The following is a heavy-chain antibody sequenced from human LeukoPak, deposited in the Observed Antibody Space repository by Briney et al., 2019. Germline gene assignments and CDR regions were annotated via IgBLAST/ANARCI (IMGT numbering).Heavy chain of an antibody. CDR1: GGSFSGYY. CDR3: ARGSRSGYDFWSGIREV. D-gene: IGHD3-3*01. CDR2: INHSGST. Sequence: SETLSLTCAVYGGSFSGYYWSWIRQPPGKGLEWIGEINHSGSTNYNPSLKSRVTISVDTSKNQFSLKLSSVTAADTAVYCCARGSRSGYDFWSGIREVWGQGTTVTVSS. J-gene: IGHJ6*02. V-gene: IGHV4-34*01.